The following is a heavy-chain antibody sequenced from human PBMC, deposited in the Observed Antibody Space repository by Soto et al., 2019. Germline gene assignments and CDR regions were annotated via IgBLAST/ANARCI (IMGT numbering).Heavy chain of an antibody. Sequence: PSETLSLTCSVSGGSINDFYCSWIRQPPWKGLEWIGYIYYTGITKYNPYLKSRVTISIDTSKNQFSLNVTSITAADTGLYYCARVYGGRSHDYWGQGALVPVCS. J-gene: IGHJ4*02. CDR2: IYYTGIT. CDR3: ARVYGGRSHDY. D-gene: IGHD2-15*01. CDR1: GGSINDFY. V-gene: IGHV4-59*01.